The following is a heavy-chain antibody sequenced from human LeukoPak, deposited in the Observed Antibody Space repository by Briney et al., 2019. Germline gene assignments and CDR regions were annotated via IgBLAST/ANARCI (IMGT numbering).Heavy chain of an antibody. J-gene: IGHJ4*02. Sequence: GGSLRLSCAASGFTFNNYVMSWVRQAPGKGLEWVSGISGSGASKVYADSVRGRFTISKDNSKNTLYLQMNSLGAADTAAYYCARFGGFDYWGQGTLVTVSS. CDR2: ISGSGASK. D-gene: IGHD3-10*01. V-gene: IGHV3-23*01. CDR3: ARFGGFDY. CDR1: GFTFNNYV.